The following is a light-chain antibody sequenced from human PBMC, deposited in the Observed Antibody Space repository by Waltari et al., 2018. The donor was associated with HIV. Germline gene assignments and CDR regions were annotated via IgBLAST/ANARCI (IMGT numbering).Light chain of an antibody. CDR3: QQYGSSPQT. V-gene: IGKV3-20*01. CDR2: AAS. Sequence: EVVLTQSPDPLSLSPGEGAVLSCRASQSVNSNSLAWYQQKPGQAPRLLIFAASSRATGIPDRFSGSGSGTDFTLAISGLKPEDFATYYCQQYGSSPQTFGQGTKLEIK. J-gene: IGKJ2*01. CDR1: QSVNSNS.